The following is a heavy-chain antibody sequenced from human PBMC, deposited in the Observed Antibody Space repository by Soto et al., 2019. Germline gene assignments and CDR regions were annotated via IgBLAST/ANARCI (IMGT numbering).Heavy chain of an antibody. D-gene: IGHD6-19*01. CDR3: ARSRRGAYSSGWYSPSGYYNYGIDV. Sequence: GESLKISCKASGYSFTTYWIGWVRQMPGKGLEWRGIIYPGDSDTKYSPSLQGQVSISADTSISTAYLQWTSLKASDAAMYYCARSRRGAYSSGWYSPSGYYNYGIDVWGQGTKVTVSS. CDR2: IYPGDSDT. J-gene: IGHJ6*02. CDR1: GYSFTTYW. V-gene: IGHV5-51*01.